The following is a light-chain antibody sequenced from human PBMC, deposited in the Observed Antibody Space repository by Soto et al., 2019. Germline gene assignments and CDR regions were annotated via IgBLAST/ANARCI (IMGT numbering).Light chain of an antibody. Sequence: DIQMTQSPSPLSASVGDRVSITCLASQSISRQLAWYQQKPGKAPNLLIYQASNLETGVPSRFTGSGSGPEFTLTISSLQPDGLATYYCLQYQSYWTVGQGTKVEVK. J-gene: IGKJ1*01. V-gene: IGKV1-5*03. CDR1: QSISRQ. CDR3: LQYQSYWT. CDR2: QAS.